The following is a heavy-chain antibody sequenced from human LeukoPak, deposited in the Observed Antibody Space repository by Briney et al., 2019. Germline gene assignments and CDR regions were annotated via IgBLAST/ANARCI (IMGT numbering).Heavy chain of an antibody. D-gene: IGHD2-15*01. CDR2: IFPIFGAA. Sequence: SVKVSCKASGGTFSNYAINWVRQAPGQGLEWMGGIFPIFGAANYAQQFQGRVTITADESTSTAYMELSSLRSDDTAIYYCATSVMVVNNWFDPWGQGTLVTVSS. J-gene: IGHJ5*02. CDR3: ATSVMVVNNWFDP. CDR1: GGTFSNYA. V-gene: IGHV1-69*13.